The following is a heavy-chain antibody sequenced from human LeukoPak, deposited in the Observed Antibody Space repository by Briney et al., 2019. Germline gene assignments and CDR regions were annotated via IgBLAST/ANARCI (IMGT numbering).Heavy chain of an antibody. CDR1: GGSISSSSYY. Sequence: SETLSLTCTVSGGSISSSSYYWGWIRQPPGKGLEWIGSIYYSGSTYYNPSLKSRVTISVDTSKNQFSLKLSSVTAADTAVYYCARHAPRNTLDYWGQGSLVTVSS. CDR3: ARHAPRNTLDY. V-gene: IGHV4-39*01. J-gene: IGHJ4*02. CDR2: IYYSGST.